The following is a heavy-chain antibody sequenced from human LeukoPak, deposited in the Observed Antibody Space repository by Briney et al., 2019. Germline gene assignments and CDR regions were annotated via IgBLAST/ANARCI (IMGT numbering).Heavy chain of an antibody. CDR3: AKGGSSGWYLSNWFDP. J-gene: IGHJ5*02. CDR1: GFTFSTYV. D-gene: IGHD6-19*01. CDR2: VSPTGTGGGT. V-gene: IGHV3-23*01. Sequence: GGSLRLSCAVSGFTFSTYVMSWVRQAPGKGREWVSSVSPTGTGGGTYYADSVKCRFTLSRDNSKNMLYMQMNSLRAEDTAVYYCAKGGSSGWYLSNWFDPWGQGTLVTVSS.